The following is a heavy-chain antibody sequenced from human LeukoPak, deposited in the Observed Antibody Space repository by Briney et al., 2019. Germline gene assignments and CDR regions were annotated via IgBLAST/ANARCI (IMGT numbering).Heavy chain of an antibody. V-gene: IGHV4-4*07. CDR2: IYTTGTT. CDR3: ARQGYPASYYFLDY. Sequence: SETLSLTCTVSGGSISSYYWGWVRQPAGKGLEWIGRIYTTGTTNYNPSLKSRLTMSVDTSKNQFSLNLRSVIAAATAVYYCARQGYPASYYFLDYWSQGTLVTVSS. J-gene: IGHJ4*02. CDR1: GGSISSYY. D-gene: IGHD3-10*01.